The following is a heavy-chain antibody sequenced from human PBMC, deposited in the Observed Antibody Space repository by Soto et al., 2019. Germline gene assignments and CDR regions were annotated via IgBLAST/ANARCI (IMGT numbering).Heavy chain of an antibody. V-gene: IGHV3-30*03. J-gene: IGHJ5*02. CDR2: ISYDGSLQ. CDR1: GFAFSSYG. D-gene: IGHD5-18*01. CDR3: VSDRGYGHASGPSS. Sequence: QAQLVESGGGVVQPGRSLRLSCAASGFAFSSYGMHWVRQAPGTGLEWVAVISYDGSLQHYADSVKGRFTISRDNSKNMVILQMSSLRAEATAVYYCVSDRGYGHASGPSSWGQGTLVSVSS.